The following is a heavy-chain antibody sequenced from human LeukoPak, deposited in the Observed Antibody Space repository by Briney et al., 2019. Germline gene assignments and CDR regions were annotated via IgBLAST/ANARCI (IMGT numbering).Heavy chain of an antibody. CDR1: GFTFTDSA. CDR3: EKVTQPAPPGSDTWDRAFYYYGLDV. Sequence: GVSLRLSCGASGFTFTDSAMTCLRQPTGRVVEGVSSISPSCDRTYYEDSVKGRFTISRDNSQKVLYLQMNSLRAEDTAVFYCEKVTQPAPPGSDTWDRAFYYYGLDVWGQGTTVTVSS. J-gene: IGHJ6*02. D-gene: IGHD1-26*01. V-gene: IGHV3-23*01. CDR2: ISPSCDRT.